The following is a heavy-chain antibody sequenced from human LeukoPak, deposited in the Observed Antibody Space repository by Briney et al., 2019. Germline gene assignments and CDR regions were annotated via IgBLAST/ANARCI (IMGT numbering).Heavy chain of an antibody. Sequence: PGGSLRLSCAASGFTFSSYSMNWVRQAPGEGLEWVSSISSSGSFIYYADSVKGRFTIPRDNARNSLSLQMNSLRAEDTAVYYCARDLRYCSSASCSENGAFDIWGQGTMVTVSS. D-gene: IGHD2-2*01. V-gene: IGHV3-21*01. CDR3: ARDLRYCSSASCSENGAFDI. CDR1: GFTFSSYS. J-gene: IGHJ3*02. CDR2: ISSSGSFI.